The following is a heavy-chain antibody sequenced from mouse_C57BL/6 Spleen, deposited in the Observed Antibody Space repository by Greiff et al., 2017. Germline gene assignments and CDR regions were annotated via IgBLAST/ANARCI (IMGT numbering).Heavy chain of an antibody. CDR2: IWRGGST. D-gene: IGHD1-1*01. Sequence: VKLQESGPGLVQPSQSLSITCTVSGFSLTSYGVHWVRQSPGKGLEWLGVIWRGGSTDYNAAFMSRRSITKANSKSHVLIKMNSLQADVTAIYYCAKDEDHCSLDYWGQGTTLTVSS. CDR1: GFSLTSYG. J-gene: IGHJ2*01. V-gene: IGHV2-5*01. CDR3: AKDEDHCSLDY.